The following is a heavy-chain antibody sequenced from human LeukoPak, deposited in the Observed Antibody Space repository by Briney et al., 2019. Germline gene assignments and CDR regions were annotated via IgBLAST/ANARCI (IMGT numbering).Heavy chain of an antibody. CDR2: IYYSGST. J-gene: IGHJ4*02. CDR1: GGSISSSDYY. CDR3: GRSSWGTYYFDY. Sequence: SETLSLTCTVSGGSISSSDYYWGWIRQPPGKGLEWIGSIYYSGSTYYNPSLKSRVTISVDTSKKQFSLKLGSVTAADTAVYYCGRSSWGTYYFDYWGQGTLVTVSS. D-gene: IGHD6-13*01. V-gene: IGHV4-39*01.